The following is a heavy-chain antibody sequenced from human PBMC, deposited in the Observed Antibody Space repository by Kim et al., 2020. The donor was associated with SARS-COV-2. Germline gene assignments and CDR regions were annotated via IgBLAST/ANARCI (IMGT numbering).Heavy chain of an antibody. V-gene: IGHV3-23*01. CDR1: GFTFSPYA. J-gene: IGHJ4*02. CDR2: ISGRGGRGRT. Sequence: GGSLRLSCAASGFTFSPYAMYWVRQAPGKGLEWVSGISGRGGRGRTHDADSVKGRFTISRDDSRNMLYLQMNYLRPEDTAMYYCAKDPVSDWGQGTLVTVSS. CDR3: AKDPVSD.